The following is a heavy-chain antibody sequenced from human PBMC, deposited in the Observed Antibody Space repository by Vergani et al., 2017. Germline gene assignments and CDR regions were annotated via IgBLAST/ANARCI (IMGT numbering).Heavy chain of an antibody. CDR3: ARVGIQLWLNDY. CDR2: IYHSGST. CDR1: GYSISSGYY. D-gene: IGHD5-18*01. Sequence: QVQLQESGPGLVKPSETLSLTCTVSGYSISSGYYWGWIRQPPGKGLEWIGSIYHSGSTCYNPSLKSRVTISVDTSKNQFSLKLSSVTAADTAVYYCARVGIQLWLNDYWGQGTLVTVSS. J-gene: IGHJ4*02. V-gene: IGHV4-38-2*02.